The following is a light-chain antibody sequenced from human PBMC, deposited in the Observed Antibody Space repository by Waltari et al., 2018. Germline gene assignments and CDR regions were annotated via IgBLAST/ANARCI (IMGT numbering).Light chain of an antibody. CDR3: QKYGSLPAT. Sequence: EIVLTQTPVTLSLSPGERATLSCRASQSVSMYLAWYQQKPGQAPRLLIYDASTRATGIPDRFSGSGSGTDFSLTLSRLEPEDFAVYYCQKYGSLPATFGQGTKVEI. V-gene: IGKV3-20*01. J-gene: IGKJ1*01. CDR2: DAS. CDR1: QSVSMY.